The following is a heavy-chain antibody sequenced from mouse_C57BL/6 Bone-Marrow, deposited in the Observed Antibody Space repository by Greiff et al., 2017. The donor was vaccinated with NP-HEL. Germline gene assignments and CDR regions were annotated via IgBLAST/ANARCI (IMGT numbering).Heavy chain of an antibody. J-gene: IGHJ4*01. V-gene: IGHV1-7*01. Sequence: VQLQQSGAELAKPGASVKLSCKASGYTFTSYWMHWVKQRPGQGLEWIGYINPSSGYTKYNQKFKDKATLTADKSSSTAYMQLSSLTYEDSAVYYCAKDYGSFYYAMDYWGQGTSVTVSS. CDR2: INPSSGYT. CDR1: GYTFTSYW. D-gene: IGHD1-1*01. CDR3: AKDYGSFYYAMDY.